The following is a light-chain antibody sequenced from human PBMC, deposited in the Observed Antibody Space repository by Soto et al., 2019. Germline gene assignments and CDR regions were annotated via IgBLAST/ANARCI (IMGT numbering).Light chain of an antibody. CDR1: QSVSSN. CDR3: QQYNNWPALT. CDR2: DAS. Sequence: EMVMTQSPATLSVSPGERATLSCRASQSVSSNLAWYQHNPGQAPRLVMYDASTRATGIPARFSGSGSGTEVTLTISSLQSADFAVYYCQQYNNWPALTFGGGTKVEIK. J-gene: IGKJ4*01. V-gene: IGKV3-15*01.